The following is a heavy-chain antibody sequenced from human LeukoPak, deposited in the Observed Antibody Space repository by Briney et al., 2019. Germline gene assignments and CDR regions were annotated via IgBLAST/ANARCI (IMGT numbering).Heavy chain of an antibody. CDR1: GFTFSSYS. D-gene: IGHD6-13*01. Sequence: GGSLRLSCAASGFTFSSYSMNWVRQAPGKGLEWVSSISSSSSYIYYADSVKGRFTISRDNAKNSLYLRMNSLRAEDTAVYYCATNLPSIAAAGYDPWGQGTLVTVSS. J-gene: IGHJ5*02. CDR2: ISSSSSYI. V-gene: IGHV3-21*01. CDR3: ATNLPSIAAAGYDP.